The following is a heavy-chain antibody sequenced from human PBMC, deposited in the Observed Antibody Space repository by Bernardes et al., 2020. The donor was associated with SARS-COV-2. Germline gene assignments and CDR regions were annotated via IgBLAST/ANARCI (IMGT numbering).Heavy chain of an antibody. V-gene: IGHV4-39*01. CDR1: GDSITGSDAY. CDR3: AKRRLANYYAVGSLDT. CDR2: INYRGNT. J-gene: IGHJ5*02. D-gene: IGHD3-10*01. Sequence: SETLSLTCTVSGDSITGSDAYWVCLRQPPGKGLEGIGSINYRGNTYSKASLKIRITMSVDTYKNQFSLKIGSVPVADTAVYYCAKRRLANYYAVGSLDTWGQGTLVGVSS.